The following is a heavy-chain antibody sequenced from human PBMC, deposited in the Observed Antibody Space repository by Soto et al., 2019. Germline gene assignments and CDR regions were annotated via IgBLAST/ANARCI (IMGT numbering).Heavy chain of an antibody. Sequence: EVQLVESGGGLIQPGGSLRLSCAASGFAVSSKYMTWVRQAPGKGLEWVSVIYGGGTTYYADSVKGRFTISRDTSKTTLYLQMNSLRAEEAAVYYCVQITGWPGFDCWGQGTLVTVSS. D-gene: IGHD6-19*01. J-gene: IGHJ4*02. V-gene: IGHV3-53*01. CDR1: GFAVSSKY. CDR3: VQITGWPGFDC. CDR2: IYGGGTT.